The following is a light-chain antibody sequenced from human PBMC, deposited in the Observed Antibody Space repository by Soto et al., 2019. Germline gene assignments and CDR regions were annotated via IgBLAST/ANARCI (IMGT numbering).Light chain of an antibody. CDR1: QNIGGN. CDR3: QQYAQRWT. CDR2: AAS. V-gene: IGKV3-15*01. Sequence: EIEMTQSPAALSVSPGQSVTLSCRSSQNIGGNLAWYQQRPGQSPRLLIYAASDRATGVPARFSGSGSGTEFTLTINSLQSEAFAVYYCQQYAQRWTFGQGTKVDIK. J-gene: IGKJ1*01.